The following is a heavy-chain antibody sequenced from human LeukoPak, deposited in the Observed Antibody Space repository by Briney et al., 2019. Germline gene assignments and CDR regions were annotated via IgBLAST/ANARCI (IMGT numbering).Heavy chain of an antibody. D-gene: IGHD6-19*01. J-gene: IGHJ5*02. V-gene: IGHV4-59*01. CDR1: GGSISSYY. CDR3: ARDLGQWLVAGNWFDP. Sequence: SQTLSLTCTVSGGSISSYYWSWIRQPPGKGLEWMGYIYHSGSTNYNPSLKSRVTISVDTSKNQFSLKLSSVTAADTAAYYCARDLGQWLVAGNWFDPWGQGTLVTVSS. CDR2: IYHSGST.